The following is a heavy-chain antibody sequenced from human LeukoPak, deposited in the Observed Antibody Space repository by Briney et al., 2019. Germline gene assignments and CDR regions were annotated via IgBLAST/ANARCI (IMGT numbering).Heavy chain of an antibody. CDR3: ARDGYSSSWYNNI. CDR1: GYTFTGYY. D-gene: IGHD6-13*01. J-gene: IGHJ3*02. V-gene: IGHV1-2*02. CDR2: INPNSGGT. Sequence: ASVKVSCKASGYTFTGYYMHWVRQAPGQGVEWMGWINPNSGGTNYAQKFQGRVTMTRETSSSTAYMELSRLRSDDTAVYYCARDGYSSSWYNNIWGQGTMVTVSS.